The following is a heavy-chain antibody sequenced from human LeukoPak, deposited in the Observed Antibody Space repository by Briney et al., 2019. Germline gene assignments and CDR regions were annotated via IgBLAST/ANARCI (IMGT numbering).Heavy chain of an antibody. CDR2: ISAYNGNT. Sequence: GALVKVSCKASGYTFTSYGINWMRQAPGQGLEWMGWISAYNGNTNYAQKLQGRVTMTTDTSMSTAYMELRSLRSDDTAVYYCARDRSQGYFDWLLSNTNAFDIWGQGTMVTVSS. CDR1: GYTFTSYG. D-gene: IGHD3-9*01. V-gene: IGHV1-18*01. CDR3: ARDRSQGYFDWLLSNTNAFDI. J-gene: IGHJ3*02.